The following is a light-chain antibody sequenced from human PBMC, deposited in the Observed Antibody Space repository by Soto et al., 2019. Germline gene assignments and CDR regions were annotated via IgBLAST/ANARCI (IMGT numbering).Light chain of an antibody. CDR1: QSISSY. CDR3: QQSYSTPRT. CDR2: AAS. J-gene: IGKJ1*01. Sequence: DIQMTQSPSSLSASVGYIVTITCRSSQSISSYLNWYQQKPGKAPKLLIYAASSLQSGVPSRFSGSGSATDFTLTISSLQPEDFETYYCQQSYSTPRTFGQGTKLDIK. V-gene: IGKV1-39*01.